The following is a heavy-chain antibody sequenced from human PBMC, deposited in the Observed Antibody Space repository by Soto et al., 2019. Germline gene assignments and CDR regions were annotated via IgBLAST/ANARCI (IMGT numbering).Heavy chain of an antibody. Sequence: GGSLRLSCAASGFSFSGSAIHWVRQASGKGLEWVGRIRAKSNKYATLYAESLKGRFTISRDDSQSTAYLEMDSLKTEDTAVYYCNSGSYYSSIWGQGTLVTVSS. CDR2: IRAKSNKYAT. CDR3: NSGSYYSSI. D-gene: IGHD1-26*01. J-gene: IGHJ4*02. CDR1: GFSFSGSA. V-gene: IGHV3-73*01.